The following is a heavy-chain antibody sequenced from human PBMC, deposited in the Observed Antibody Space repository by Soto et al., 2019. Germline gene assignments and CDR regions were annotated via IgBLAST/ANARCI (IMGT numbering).Heavy chain of an antibody. CDR2: ISWNSGSI. CDR3: AKDIWSAITMVRGVIMGAFDI. CDR1: GFTFDDYA. J-gene: IGHJ3*02. V-gene: IGHV3-9*01. D-gene: IGHD3-10*01. Sequence: EVQLVESGGGLVQPGRSLRLSCAASGFTFDDYAMHWVRQAPGKGLEWVSGISWNSGSIGYADSVKGRFTISRDNAKNSLYLQMNSLRAEDRGLYFCAKDIWSAITMVRGVIMGAFDIWGQGTMVNVSS.